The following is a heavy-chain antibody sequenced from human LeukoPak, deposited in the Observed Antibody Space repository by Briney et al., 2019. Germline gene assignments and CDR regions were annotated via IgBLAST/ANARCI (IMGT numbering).Heavy chain of an antibody. Sequence: SETLSLTCTVSGGYISSYYWSWIRQPPGKGLEWIGYIYYSGSTNYNPSLKSRVTISVDTSKNQFSLKLSSVTAADTAVYYCARGLVRGVIIYAPDYWGQGTLVTVSS. CDR2: IYYSGST. CDR1: GGYISSYY. V-gene: IGHV4-59*01. J-gene: IGHJ4*02. CDR3: ARGLVRGVIIYAPDY. D-gene: IGHD3-10*01.